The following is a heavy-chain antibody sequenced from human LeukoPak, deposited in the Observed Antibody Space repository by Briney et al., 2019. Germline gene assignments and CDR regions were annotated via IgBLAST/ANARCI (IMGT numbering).Heavy chain of an antibody. CDR3: ARVGSSGSYNEDY. V-gene: IGHV3-7*01. J-gene: IGHJ4*02. CDR2: IKPDGSES. D-gene: IGHD1-26*01. CDR1: GFTFSSYW. Sequence: PGGSLRLSCAASGFTFSSYWMSWVRQAPGKGLEWVANIKPDGSESYYGDSVKGRFTMSRDNAKNSLYLQMNTLRAEDTAVYYCARVGSSGSYNEDYWGQGTLVTVSS.